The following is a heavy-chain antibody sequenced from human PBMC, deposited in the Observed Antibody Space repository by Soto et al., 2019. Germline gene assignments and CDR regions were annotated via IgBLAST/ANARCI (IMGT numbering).Heavy chain of an antibody. CDR1: GGTFSSYA. V-gene: IGHV1-69*06. D-gene: IGHD3-10*01. J-gene: IGHJ4*02. CDR2: IIPIFGTA. Sequence: QVQLVQSGAEVKKPGSSVKVSCKASGGTFSSYAISWVRQAPGQGLEWMGGIIPIFGTANSAQKFQGRVTITADKSTSTAYMELSSLRAEDTAVYYCARDIYTMVRGGTKSDYWGQGTLVTVSS. CDR3: ARDIYTMVRGGTKSDY.